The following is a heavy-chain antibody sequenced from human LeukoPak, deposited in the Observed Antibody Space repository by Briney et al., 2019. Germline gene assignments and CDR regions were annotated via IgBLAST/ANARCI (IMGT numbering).Heavy chain of an antibody. CDR3: TRDFSD. Sequence: GGALRLSRKRSGFTFGDYAMHGGREAPGKGLEWVGFISSKAHGGTTEYAASVKGRFTISRDDSKSIAYLQMNSLKTEDTAVYYCTRDFSDWGQGTLVTVSS. CDR1: GFTFGDYA. CDR2: ISSKAHGGTT. J-gene: IGHJ4*02. V-gene: IGHV3-49*04.